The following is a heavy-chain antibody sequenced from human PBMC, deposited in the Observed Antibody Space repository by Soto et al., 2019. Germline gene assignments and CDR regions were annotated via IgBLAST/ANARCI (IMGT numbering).Heavy chain of an antibody. CDR2: IYYSGST. CDR1: GGSISSGGYY. Sequence: QVQLQESGPGLVKPSQTLSLTCTVSGGSISSGGYYWSWIRQHPGKGLEWIGYIYYSGSTYYNPSLKSRVTISVDTSNNQFPLKLSSVTAADTAVYYCAGGERYFDWPSGGMDVWGQGTTVTVSS. V-gene: IGHV4-31*03. D-gene: IGHD3-9*01. J-gene: IGHJ6*02. CDR3: AGGERYFDWPSGGMDV.